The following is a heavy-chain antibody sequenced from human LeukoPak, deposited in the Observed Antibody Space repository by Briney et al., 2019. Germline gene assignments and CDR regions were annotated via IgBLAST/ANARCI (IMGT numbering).Heavy chain of an antibody. Sequence: PGGSLRLSCAASGFTFSSYGMHWVRQAPGKGLEWVASMRYDGSNKYYADSVKGRFTISRDNSKNTLYLQMNSLRAEDTAVYYCAKDLGDVSRGYPIFDCWGQGTLVTVSS. CDR3: AKDLGDVSRGYPIFDC. CDR2: MRYDGSNK. CDR1: GFTFSSYG. D-gene: IGHD3-22*01. V-gene: IGHV3-30*02. J-gene: IGHJ5*01.